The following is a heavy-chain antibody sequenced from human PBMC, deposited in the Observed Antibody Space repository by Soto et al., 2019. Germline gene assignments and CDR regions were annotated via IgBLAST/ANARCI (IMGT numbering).Heavy chain of an antibody. D-gene: IGHD5-12*01. J-gene: IGHJ4*02. CDR3: GRGRSGQIVVFY. CDR2: IGPESGAT. CDR1: GYTFTGHY. V-gene: IGHV1-2*02. Sequence: GASVKVSCKASGYTFTGHYIHWLRQAPEQGPEWMGEIGPESGATRYAQKFQGRVTMTMDMSITTVYMELSNPRPDDTAVYYCGRGRSGQIVVFYWGQGTPVTVSS.